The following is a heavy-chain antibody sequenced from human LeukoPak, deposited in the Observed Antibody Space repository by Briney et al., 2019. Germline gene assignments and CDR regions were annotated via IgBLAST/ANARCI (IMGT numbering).Heavy chain of an antibody. CDR1: GGSISSSTYY. D-gene: IGHD3-16*01. CDR3: ARGPHYDYVWIKEGFDY. J-gene: IGHJ4*02. CDR2: IYTSGST. Sequence: SETLSLTCIVSGGSISSSTYYWGWIRQPPGKGLEWIGRIYTSGSTNYNPSLKSRVTISVDTSKNQFSLKLSSVTAADTAVYYCARGPHYDYVWIKEGFDYWGQGTLVTVSS. V-gene: IGHV4-61*02.